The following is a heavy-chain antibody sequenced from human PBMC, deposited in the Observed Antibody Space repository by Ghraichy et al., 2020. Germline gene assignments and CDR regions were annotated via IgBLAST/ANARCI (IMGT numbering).Heavy chain of an antibody. D-gene: IGHD3-16*02. V-gene: IGHV4-39*01. J-gene: IGHJ3*02. CDR3: ARGDYDYVWGSYRYTGAFDI. CDR1: GGSISSSSYY. Sequence: SETLSLTCTVSGGSISSSSYYWGWIRQPPGKGLEWIGSIYYSGSTYYNPSLKSRVTISVDTSKNQFSLKLSSVTAADTAVYYCARGDYDYVWGSYRYTGAFDIWGQGTMVTVSS. CDR2: IYYSGST.